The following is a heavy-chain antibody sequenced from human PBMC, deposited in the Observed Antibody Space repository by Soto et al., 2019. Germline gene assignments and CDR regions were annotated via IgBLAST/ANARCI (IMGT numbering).Heavy chain of an antibody. V-gene: IGHV1-58*01. J-gene: IGHJ6*02. Sequence: SVKVSCKASGFTFTSSAVQWVRQARGQRLEWIGWIVVGSGNTNYAQKFQERVTITRDMSTSTAYMELSSLRSEDTAVYYCAAPYDSSGYRGMFRDHYYYYGMDVWGQGTTVTVSS. CDR3: AAPYDSSGYRGMFRDHYYYYGMDV. D-gene: IGHD3-22*01. CDR2: IVVGSGNT. CDR1: GFTFTSSA.